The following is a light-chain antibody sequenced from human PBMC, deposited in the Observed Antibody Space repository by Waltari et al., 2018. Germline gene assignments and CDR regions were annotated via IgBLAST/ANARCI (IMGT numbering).Light chain of an antibody. V-gene: IGKV3-11*01. J-gene: IGKJ4*01. CDR3: QQRSSWPLLT. Sequence: EIVLTQSPATLSLSPGERGTLSCRASQSVSSYLAWYQQKPGQAPRLLIYDASNRATGIPDRFRGSGSGTDFTLTISSLEPEDFAVYYCQQRSSWPLLTFGGGTKVEIK. CDR2: DAS. CDR1: QSVSSY.